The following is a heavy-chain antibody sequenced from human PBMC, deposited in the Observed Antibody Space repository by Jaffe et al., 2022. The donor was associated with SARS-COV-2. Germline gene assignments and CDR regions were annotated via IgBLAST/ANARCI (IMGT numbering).Heavy chain of an antibody. Sequence: EVQLLESGGGLVQPGGSQTLSCVASGFTFSSYAMSWVRQAPGKGLEWVSAISGNGGSTYFADSVKGRFTISRDNSRNTLYLQMNNLRVEDTAVYYCAKFPDFYYYHGMDVWGQGTTVTVSS. CDR1: GFTFSSYA. J-gene: IGHJ6*02. CDR3: AKFPDFYYYHGMDV. V-gene: IGHV3-23*01. CDR2: ISGNGGST.